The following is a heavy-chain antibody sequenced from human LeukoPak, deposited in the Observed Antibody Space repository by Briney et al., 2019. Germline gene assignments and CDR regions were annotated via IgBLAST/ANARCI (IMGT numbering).Heavy chain of an antibody. J-gene: IGHJ4*02. CDR3: ASNGVTSGPFDY. Sequence: SETLCLTCTVSGVSISSYYWSWIRQPAGKGLEWIGRIYASGSTSYNPSLKSRVTMSVDTSKNQFSLKLSSVTAADTAVYYCASNGVTSGPFDYWGQGTLVTVSS. V-gene: IGHV4-4*07. CDR1: GVSISSYY. CDR2: IYASGST. D-gene: IGHD4-11*01.